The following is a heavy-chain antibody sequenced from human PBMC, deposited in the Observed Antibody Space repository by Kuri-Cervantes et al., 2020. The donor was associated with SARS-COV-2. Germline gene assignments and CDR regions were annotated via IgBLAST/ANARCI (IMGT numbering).Heavy chain of an antibody. Sequence: SVKVSCKASGGTFSSYAISWVRQAPGQGLEWMGRIIPIFGTANYAQKFQGRVTITADKSTSTAYMELSSLRSEDTAVYYCARGPPRYCGSSTSCYRGGGYYYYMDVWGKGTAVTVSS. CDR3: ARGPPRYCGSSTSCYRGGGYYYYMDV. CDR2: IIPIFGTA. CDR1: GGTFSSYA. D-gene: IGHD2-2*02. V-gene: IGHV1-69*06. J-gene: IGHJ6*03.